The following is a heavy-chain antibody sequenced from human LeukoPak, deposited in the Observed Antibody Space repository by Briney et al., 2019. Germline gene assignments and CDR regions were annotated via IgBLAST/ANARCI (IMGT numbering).Heavy chain of an antibody. D-gene: IGHD3-22*01. V-gene: IGHV1-8*01. CDR3: ARDPPDYYDSSGHSGSY. Sequence: ASVKVSCKASGYTFTSYDINWVRQATGQGLEWMGWMNPNSGNAGYAQKFQGRVTMTRNTSISTAYMELSSLRSEDTAVYYCARDPPDYYDSSGHSGSYWGQGTLVTVSS. J-gene: IGHJ4*02. CDR2: MNPNSGNA. CDR1: GYTFTSYD.